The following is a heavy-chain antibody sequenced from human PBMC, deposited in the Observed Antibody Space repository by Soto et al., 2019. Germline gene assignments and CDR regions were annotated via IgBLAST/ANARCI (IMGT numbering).Heavy chain of an antibody. CDR3: ARARVYSSSSNYYYYYMDV. CDR1: GGSISSYY. J-gene: IGHJ6*03. V-gene: IGHV4-59*01. CDR2: IYYSGGP. Sequence: SETLSLTCTVSGGSISSYYWSWIRQPPGKGLEWIGYIYYSGGPNYNPSLKSRVTISVDTSKNQFSLKLSSVTAADTAVYYCARARVYSSSSNYYYYYMDVWGKGTTVTVSS. D-gene: IGHD6-6*01.